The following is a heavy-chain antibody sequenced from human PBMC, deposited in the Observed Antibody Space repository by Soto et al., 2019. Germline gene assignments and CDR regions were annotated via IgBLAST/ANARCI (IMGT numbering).Heavy chain of an antibody. CDR1: GGSFSGYY. CDR3: ATALLGALNVFGLVPSFDY. Sequence: QVHLQQWGAGLLKPSETLSLTCAVYGGSFSGYYWSWIRQPPGKGLEWIGEINHSGYTNYNPSPKCLVTISAATSKNQFSLKLTSVTAADSSVYYCATALLGALNVFGLVPSFDYWGQGTLVSVSS. V-gene: IGHV4-34*01. J-gene: IGHJ4*02. CDR2: INHSGYT. D-gene: IGHD3-3*01.